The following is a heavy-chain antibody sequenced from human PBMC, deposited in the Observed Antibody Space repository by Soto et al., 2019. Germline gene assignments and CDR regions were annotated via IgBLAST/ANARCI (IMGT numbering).Heavy chain of an antibody. J-gene: IGHJ4*02. V-gene: IGHV3-30*18. Sequence: VGSLRLSCAASGFTFSSYGMHWVRQAPGKGLEWVAVISYDGSNKYYADSVKGRFTISRDNSKNTLYLQMNSLRAEDTAVYYCAKGSGNYDYFDYWGQGTLVTVSS. CDR3: AKGSGNYDYFDY. CDR2: ISYDGSNK. D-gene: IGHD1-7*01. CDR1: GFTFSSYG.